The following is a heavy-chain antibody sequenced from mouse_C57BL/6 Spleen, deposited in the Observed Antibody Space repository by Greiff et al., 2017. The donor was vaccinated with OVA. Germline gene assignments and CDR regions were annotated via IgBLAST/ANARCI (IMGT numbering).Heavy chain of an antibody. CDR2: IYPRSGNT. J-gene: IGHJ4*01. V-gene: IGHV1-81*01. CDR1: GYTFTSYG. CDR3: ARHRSSYAMDY. D-gene: IGHD1-1*01. Sequence: QVQLKQSGAELARPGASVKLSCKASGYTFTSYGISWVKQRTGQGLEWIGEIYPRSGNTYYNEKFKGKATLTADKSSSTAYMELRSLTSEDSAVYFCARHRSSYAMDYWGQGTSVTVSS.